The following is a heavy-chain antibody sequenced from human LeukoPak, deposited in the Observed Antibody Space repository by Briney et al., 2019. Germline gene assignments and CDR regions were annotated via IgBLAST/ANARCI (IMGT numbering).Heavy chain of an antibody. D-gene: IGHD2-15*01. Sequence: GGSLRLSCAASGFTFDDYAMHWVRQAPGKGPVWVSRINNDGSGTTYADSVKGRFTISRDDAKNTLYLQMNSLRAEDTAVYYCVRGGESTWSWGQGTLVTVSS. CDR1: GFTFDDYA. V-gene: IGHV3-74*01. CDR3: VRGGESTWS. J-gene: IGHJ5*02. CDR2: INNDGSGT.